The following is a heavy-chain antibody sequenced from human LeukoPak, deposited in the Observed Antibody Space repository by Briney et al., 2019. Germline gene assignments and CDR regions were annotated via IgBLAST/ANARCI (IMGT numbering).Heavy chain of an antibody. J-gene: IGHJ4*02. CDR2: IYPGDSDT. CDR1: GYSSTSYW. Sequence: GESLKISCKGSGYSSTSYWIGWVRQMPGKGLEWMGIIYPGDSDTRYSPSFQGQVTISADKSISTAYLQWSSLKASDTAMYYCARFGVYCSSTSCWVDYWGQGTLVTVSS. D-gene: IGHD2-2*01. CDR3: ARFGVYCSSTSCWVDY. V-gene: IGHV5-51*01.